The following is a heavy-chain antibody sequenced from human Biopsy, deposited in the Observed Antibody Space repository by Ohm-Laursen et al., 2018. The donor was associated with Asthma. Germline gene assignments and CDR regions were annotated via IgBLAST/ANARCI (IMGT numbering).Heavy chain of an antibody. Sequence: SLRLSCAAFGFSFSRYGMHWVRQGPGKGLEWVALVSSDGHNKFYDDSVKGRFTISRDNSRNRLYLQINSLTVEDSAVYFCARQSGQEYGDSIPFDTWGQGTKVAVSS. CDR1: GFSFSRYG. J-gene: IGHJ3*02. V-gene: IGHV3-30*03. D-gene: IGHD3-22*01. CDR3: ARQSGQEYGDSIPFDT. CDR2: VSSDGHNK.